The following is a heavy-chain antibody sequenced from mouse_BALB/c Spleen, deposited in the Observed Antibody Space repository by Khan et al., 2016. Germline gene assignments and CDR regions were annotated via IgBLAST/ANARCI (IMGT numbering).Heavy chain of an antibody. CDR2: IDPANGNS. Sequence: VRLQQSGAELVKPGASVKLSCTVSGFNIKDTYMYWVKQRPEQGLEWIGRIDPANGNSKYDPKFQGKATITADTSSNTAYLQLSSLTSEDTAVXYYARDYYGSRWYFDVWGAGTTVTVSS. D-gene: IGHD1-1*01. V-gene: IGHV14-3*02. CDR1: GFNIKDTY. J-gene: IGHJ1*01. CDR3: ARDYYGSRWYFDV.